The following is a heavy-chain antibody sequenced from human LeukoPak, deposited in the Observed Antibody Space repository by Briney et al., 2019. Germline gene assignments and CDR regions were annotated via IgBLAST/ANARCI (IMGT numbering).Heavy chain of an antibody. CDR3: AKDGGEYYDILTGYYPRLYYMDV. V-gene: IGHV3-23*01. CDR2: ISCSGGST. CDR1: GFTFSTYG. J-gene: IGHJ6*03. Sequence: PGGSLRLSCVASGFTFSTYGMSWVRQAPGKGLEWVSAISCSGGSTYYADSVKGRFTISRDNSKNTLYLQMNSLRAEDTAVYYCAKDGGEYYDILTGYYPRLYYMDVWGKGTTVTISS. D-gene: IGHD3-9*01.